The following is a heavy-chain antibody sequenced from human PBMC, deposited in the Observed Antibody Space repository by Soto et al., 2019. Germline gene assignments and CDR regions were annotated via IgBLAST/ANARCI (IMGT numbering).Heavy chain of an antibody. V-gene: IGHV3-23*01. CDR1: GSTFSSYA. J-gene: IGHJ4*02. CDR2: ISGSGGST. CDR3: AKATGPNSSWYRPWLVHYFDY. D-gene: IGHD6-13*01. Sequence: PGGSLRLSCAASGSTFSSYAMSWVRQAPGKGLEWVSAISGSGGSTYYADSVKGRFTISRDNSKNTLYLQMNSLRAEDTAVYYCAKATGPNSSWYRPWLVHYFDYWGQGTLVTVSS.